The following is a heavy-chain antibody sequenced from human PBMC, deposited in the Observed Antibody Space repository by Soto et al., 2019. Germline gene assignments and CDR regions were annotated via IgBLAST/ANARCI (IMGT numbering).Heavy chain of an antibody. Sequence: GGSLRLSCAASGFTFSNDAVNWIRQAPGKGLEWVSGSSGSGDRAYNADPVHGQFTNSRDNSKNTLYLQMNSLKAEDTAIYYCVREDKGWSSPGAFDFWGRGKIVTVSS. J-gene: IGHJ3*01. CDR1: GFTFSNDA. V-gene: IGHV3-23*01. CDR3: VREDKGWSSPGAFDF. CDR2: SSGSGDRA. D-gene: IGHD6-19*01.